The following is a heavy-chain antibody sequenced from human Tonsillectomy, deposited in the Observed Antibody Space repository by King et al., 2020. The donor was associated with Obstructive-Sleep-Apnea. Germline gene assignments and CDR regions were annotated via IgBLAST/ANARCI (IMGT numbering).Heavy chain of an antibody. D-gene: IGHD2-21*02. CDR3: AKAMAPWVVVTAPRFDP. CDR1: GFTFDDYT. J-gene: IGHJ5*02. CDR2: ISWDGGST. V-gene: IGHV3-43*01. Sequence: VQLVESGGVVVQPGGSLRLSCAASGFTFDDYTMHWVRQAPGKGLGWVSLISWDGGSTYYADSVKGRFTISRDNSKNSLYLQMNSLRTEDTALYYCAKAMAPWVVVTAPRFDPWGQGTLVTVSS.